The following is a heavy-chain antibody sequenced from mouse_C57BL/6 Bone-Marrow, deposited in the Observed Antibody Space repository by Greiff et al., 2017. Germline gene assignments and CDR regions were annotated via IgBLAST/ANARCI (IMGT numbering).Heavy chain of an antibody. CDR3: AKSGGTGRWFAY. D-gene: IGHD3-3*01. CDR2: IWTGGGT. Sequence: QVQLQQSGPGLVAPSQSLSITCTVSGFSLTSYAISWVRQPPGKGLEWLGVIWTGGGTNYNSAIKSRLSISKDNSKSQVFLKMNSLQTDDTARYYSAKSGGTGRWFAYWGQGTLVTVSA. J-gene: IGHJ3*01. CDR1: GFSLTSYA. V-gene: IGHV2-9-1*01.